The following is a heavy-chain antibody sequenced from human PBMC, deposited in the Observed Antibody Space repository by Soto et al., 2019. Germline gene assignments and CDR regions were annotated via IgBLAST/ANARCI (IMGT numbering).Heavy chain of an antibody. CDR1: GYTFTNYA. J-gene: IGHJ4*02. Sequence: QVQLVQSGVEVKKPGASVKVSCKASGYTFTNYAISWVRQAPGRGLEWMGWVNTYNGNPNYAQIFQGRVTMTTDTSTGTAYMELRSLKSDDSAVYYCARDSQYSTDWQRFDSWGRGTLVTVSS. CDR3: ARDSQYSTDWQRFDS. D-gene: IGHD6-6*01. V-gene: IGHV1-18*01. CDR2: VNTYNGNP.